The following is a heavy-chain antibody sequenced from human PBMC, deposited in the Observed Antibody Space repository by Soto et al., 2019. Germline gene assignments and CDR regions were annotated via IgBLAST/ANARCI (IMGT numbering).Heavy chain of an antibody. CDR1: GGSISSYY. CDR2: IYYSGST. CDR3: ARQYYDILTGYWGHPYYMDV. D-gene: IGHD3-9*01. V-gene: IGHV4-59*08. Sequence: SETLSLTCTVSGGSISSYYWSWIRQPPGKGLEWIGYIYYSGSTNYNPSLKSRVTISVDTSKNQFSLKLSSVTAADTAVYYCARQYYDILTGYWGHPYYMDVWGKGTTVTVSS. J-gene: IGHJ6*03.